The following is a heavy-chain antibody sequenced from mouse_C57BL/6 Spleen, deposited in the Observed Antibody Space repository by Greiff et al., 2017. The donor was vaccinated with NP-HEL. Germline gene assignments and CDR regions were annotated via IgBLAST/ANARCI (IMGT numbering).Heavy chain of an antibody. Sequence: DVMLVESGGGLVKPGGSLKLSCAASGFTFSSYAMSWVRQTPEKRLEWVATISDGGSYTYYPDNVKGRFTISRDNAKNNLYLQMSHLKSEDTAMYYCAREGGLRGYAMDYWGQGTSVTVSS. CDR2: ISDGGSYT. D-gene: IGHD2-4*01. J-gene: IGHJ4*01. CDR1: GFTFSSYA. V-gene: IGHV5-4*01. CDR3: AREGGLRGYAMDY.